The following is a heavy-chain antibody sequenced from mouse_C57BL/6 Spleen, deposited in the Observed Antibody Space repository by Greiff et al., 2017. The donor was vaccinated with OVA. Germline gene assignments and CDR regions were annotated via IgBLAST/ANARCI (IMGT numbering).Heavy chain of an antibody. Sequence: VQLQESGAELVKPGASVKLSCKASGYTFTEYTIHWVKQRSGQGLEWIGWFYPGSGSIKYNEKFKDKATLTADKSSSTVYMELSRLTSEDSAVCFCARHGYDGYYGYYAMDYWGQGTSVTVSS. D-gene: IGHD2-3*01. CDR1: GYTFTEYT. CDR2: FYPGSGSI. CDR3: ARHGYDGYYGYYAMDY. J-gene: IGHJ4*01. V-gene: IGHV1-62-2*01.